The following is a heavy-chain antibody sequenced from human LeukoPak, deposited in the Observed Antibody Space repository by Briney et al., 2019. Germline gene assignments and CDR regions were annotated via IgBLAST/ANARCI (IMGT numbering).Heavy chain of an antibody. V-gene: IGHV4-39*01. CDR2: IYYSGST. D-gene: IGHD5-12*01. Sequence: SETLSLACTVSGGSISSSSYYWGWIRQPPGKGLEWIGSIYYSGSTYFNPSLKSRVTISGDTSKNQFSLKLSSVTAADTAVYYCARLGVATPFDYWGQGTLVTVSP. J-gene: IGHJ4*02. CDR3: ARLGVATPFDY. CDR1: GGSISSSSYY.